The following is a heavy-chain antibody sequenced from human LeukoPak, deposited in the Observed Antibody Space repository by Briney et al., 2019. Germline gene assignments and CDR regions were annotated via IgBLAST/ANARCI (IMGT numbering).Heavy chain of an antibody. Sequence: PGGSLRLSCAASGFTVSSNYMSWVRQAPGKGLEWVSVIYSGGSTYYADSVKGRFTISRDNCKNTLYLQMNSLRAEDTAVYYCARLMEGYFDYWGQGTLVTVSS. D-gene: IGHD3-3*01. CDR1: GFTVSSNY. CDR3: ARLMEGYFDY. J-gene: IGHJ4*02. CDR2: IYSGGST. V-gene: IGHV3-53*01.